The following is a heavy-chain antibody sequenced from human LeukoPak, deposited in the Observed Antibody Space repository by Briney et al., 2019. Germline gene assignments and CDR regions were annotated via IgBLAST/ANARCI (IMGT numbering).Heavy chain of an antibody. CDR2: ISSSGNTI. J-gene: IGHJ3*02. D-gene: IGHD7-27*01. Sequence: GGSLRLSCAASGFTFSSYEMNWVRQAPGKGLGWVSFISSSGNTIYYADSVKGRFIITRDNAKNSLYLQMNSLRTEDTAIYYCARERPGEDTFDIWGQGTMVTVSS. CDR1: GFTFSSYE. V-gene: IGHV3-48*03. CDR3: ARERPGEDTFDI.